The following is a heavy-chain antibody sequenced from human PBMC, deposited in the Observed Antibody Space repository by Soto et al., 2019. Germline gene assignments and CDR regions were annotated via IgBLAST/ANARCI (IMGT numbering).Heavy chain of an antibody. Sequence: KVSCKGSGYSFTSYWIGWVRQMPGKGLEWMGIIYPGDSDTRYSPSFQGQVTISADKSISTAYLQWSGLKASDTAMYYCATTMIANAFDIWGQGTMVTVSS. J-gene: IGHJ3*02. V-gene: IGHV5-51*01. CDR2: IYPGDSDT. CDR1: GYSFTSYW. CDR3: ATTMIANAFDI. D-gene: IGHD3-22*01.